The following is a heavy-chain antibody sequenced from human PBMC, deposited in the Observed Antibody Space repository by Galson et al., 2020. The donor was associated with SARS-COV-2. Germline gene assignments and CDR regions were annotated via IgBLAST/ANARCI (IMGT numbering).Heavy chain of an antibody. CDR2: ITGSGENT. Sequence: GESLKISCAASGLTFSSYALSWVRQAPGKGLEWVSGITGSGENTDYADSVKGRFTISRDNAKNTLYLQMNSLRAEDTAVYYCAKYSGSGSNHRNWFDPWGQGTRVTVSS. J-gene: IGHJ5*02. CDR3: AKYSGSGSNHRNWFDP. V-gene: IGHV3-23*01. CDR1: GLTFSSYA. D-gene: IGHD3-10*01.